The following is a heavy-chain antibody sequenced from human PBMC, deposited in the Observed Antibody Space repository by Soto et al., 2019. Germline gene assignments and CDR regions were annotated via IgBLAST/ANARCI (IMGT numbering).Heavy chain of an antibody. Sequence: SETLSLTCAVYGGSFSGYYWSWIRQPPGKGLEWIGEINHSGSTNYNPSLKSRVTISVDTSKNQFSLKLSSVTAADTAVYYCARGVVPAGFDPWSQGTLVTVSS. V-gene: IGHV4-34*01. J-gene: IGHJ5*02. D-gene: IGHD2-2*01. CDR3: ARGVVPAGFDP. CDR1: GGSFSGYY. CDR2: INHSGST.